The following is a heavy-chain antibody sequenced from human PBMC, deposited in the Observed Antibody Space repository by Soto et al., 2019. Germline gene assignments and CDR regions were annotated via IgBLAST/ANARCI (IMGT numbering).Heavy chain of an antibody. Sequence: QVQLVESGGGVVQPGRSLRLSCAASGFTFSSYAMHWVRQAPGKGLEWVAVISYDGSNKYYADSVKGRFTISRDNSKNTLYLQMNSLRAEDTAVYYCARGRGYYYDYWGQGTLVTVSS. D-gene: IGHD6-13*01. J-gene: IGHJ4*02. CDR3: ARGRGYYYDY. V-gene: IGHV3-30-3*01. CDR1: GFTFSSYA. CDR2: ISYDGSNK.